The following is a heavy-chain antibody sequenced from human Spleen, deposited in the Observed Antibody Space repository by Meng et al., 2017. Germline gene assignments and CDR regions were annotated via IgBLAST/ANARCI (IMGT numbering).Heavy chain of an antibody. CDR2: RYHSGST. D-gene: IGHD2-21*02. CDR3: ARMGNCGGDCYSRHFDY. Sequence: GHLRASGPGLVKLSETLSLPGVLLCAPISRSTWWCWVRQPPGKGLEWIGERYHSGSTNYTPSLKSRVTISVDNSKNQFSLKLSSVTAADTAVYYCARMGNCGGDCYSRHFDYWGQGTLVTVSS. CDR1: CAPISRSTW. V-gene: IGHV4-4*02. J-gene: IGHJ4*02.